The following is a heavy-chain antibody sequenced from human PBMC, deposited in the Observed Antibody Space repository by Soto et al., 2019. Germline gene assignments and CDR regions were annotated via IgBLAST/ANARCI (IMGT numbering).Heavy chain of an antibody. J-gene: IGHJ5*02. CDR1: GGTFSSHA. V-gene: IGHV1-69*13. D-gene: IGHD6-13*01. CDR3: ARLIRQPGIAAVGWFDP. CDR2: IIPIFGTA. Sequence: GASVKVSCKASGGTFSSHAISWVRQAPGQGLEWMGGIIPIFGTANYAQKFQGRVTITADESTSTAYMELSSLRSEDTAVYYCARLIRQPGIAAVGWFDPWGQGTLVTVSS.